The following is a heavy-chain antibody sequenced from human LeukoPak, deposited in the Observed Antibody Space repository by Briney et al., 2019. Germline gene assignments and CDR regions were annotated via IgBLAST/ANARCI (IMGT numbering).Heavy chain of an antibody. Sequence: GASVKVSCKASGYTFTSYGISWVRQAPGQGLEWMGWISAYNGNTNYAQKFQGRVTMTRDTSISTAYMELSRLRSDDTAVYYCASFNYDSSGYYTLFGAFDIWGQGTMVTVSS. J-gene: IGHJ3*02. CDR1: GYTFTSYG. CDR3: ASFNYDSSGYYTLFGAFDI. V-gene: IGHV1-18*01. D-gene: IGHD3-22*01. CDR2: ISAYNGNT.